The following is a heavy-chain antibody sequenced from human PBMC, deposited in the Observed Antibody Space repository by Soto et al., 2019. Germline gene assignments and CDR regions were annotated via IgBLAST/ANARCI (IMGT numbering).Heavy chain of an antibody. Sequence: SETLSLTCTVSGGSISSSSYYWGWIRQPPGKGLEWIGSIYYSGSTYYNPSLKSRVTISVDTSKNQFSLKLSSVTAADTAVYYCARPPDYDFWSGYYYYWGQGTLVTVSS. CDR3: ARPPDYDFWSGYYYY. V-gene: IGHV4-39*01. CDR2: IYYSGST. D-gene: IGHD3-3*01. J-gene: IGHJ4*02. CDR1: GGSISSSSYY.